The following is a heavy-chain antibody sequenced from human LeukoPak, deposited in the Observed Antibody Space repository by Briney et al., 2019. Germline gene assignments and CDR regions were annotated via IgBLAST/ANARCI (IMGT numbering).Heavy chain of an antibody. CDR1: GGSISSYY. D-gene: IGHD6-13*01. CDR2: IYYSGST. V-gene: IGHV4-59*01. Sequence: SETLSLTCTVSGGSISSYYWSWIRQPPGKGLEWIGYIYYSGSTNYNPSLKSRVTISVDTSKNQFSLKLSSVTAADTAVYYCARGGSSSWYVVNYYYYMDVWGKGTTVTVSS. J-gene: IGHJ6*03. CDR3: ARGGSSSWYVVNYYYYMDV.